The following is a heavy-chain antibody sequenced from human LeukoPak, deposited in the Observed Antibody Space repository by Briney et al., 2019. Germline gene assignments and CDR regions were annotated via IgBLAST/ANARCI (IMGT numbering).Heavy chain of an antibody. CDR1: GYTFTTYG. CDR2: INTYNGSA. Sequence: ASVKVSCKASGYTFTTYGISWVRQAPGQGLEWMGWINTYNGSANSAQKFQDRVTMTRDTSTSTAYMDLRRMRSDDTAVYYCARDCNSGNCYSDSWGQGTLVTVSS. J-gene: IGHJ4*02. CDR3: ARDCNSGNCYSDS. D-gene: IGHD2/OR15-2a*01. V-gene: IGHV1-18*01.